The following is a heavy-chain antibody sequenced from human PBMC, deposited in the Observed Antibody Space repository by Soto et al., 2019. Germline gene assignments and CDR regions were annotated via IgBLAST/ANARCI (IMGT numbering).Heavy chain of an antibody. D-gene: IGHD5-12*01. CDR2: ISGSGGST. CDR1: GFTFSSYA. CDR3: AKVLLPGYSGYDYFDY. V-gene: IGHV3-23*01. Sequence: GGSLRLSCAASGFTFSSYAMSWVRQAPGKGLEWVSAISGSGGSTYYADSVKGRFTISRDNSKNTLYLQMNSLRAEDTAVYYCAKVLLPGYSGYDYFDYWGQGTLVTVSS. J-gene: IGHJ4*02.